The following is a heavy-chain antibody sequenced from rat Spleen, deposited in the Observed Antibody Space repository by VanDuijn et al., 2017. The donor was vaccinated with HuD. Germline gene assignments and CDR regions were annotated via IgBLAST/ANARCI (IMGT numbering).Heavy chain of an antibody. D-gene: IGHD4-6*01. J-gene: IGHJ4*01. CDR1: GFSLTNYE. V-gene: IGHV2-13*01. CDR2: IWGNGNS. Sequence: QVQLKESGPGLVQPSQTLSLTCTVSGFSLTNYEIHWVRQPHGEGLEWMGVIWGNGNSHYNSVLRSRLSISRDTSKSQVFLKMNSLQTEDTAIYFCTRCPYWAASYHYVMDAWGQGASVTVSS. CDR3: TRCPYWAASYHYVMDA.